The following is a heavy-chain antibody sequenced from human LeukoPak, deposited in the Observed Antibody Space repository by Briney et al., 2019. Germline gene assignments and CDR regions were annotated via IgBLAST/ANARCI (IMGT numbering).Heavy chain of an antibody. CDR1: GGSISSYY. CDR3: ARIYSSGWYYPFDY. Sequence: KPSETLSLTCTVSGGSISSYYWSWIRQTPGKGLEWIGDIHYSGSTNYNPSLKSRVTISVDTSKNQFSLKLSSVTAADTAVYYCARIYSSGWYYPFDYWGQGTLVTVSS. CDR2: IHYSGST. J-gene: IGHJ4*02. V-gene: IGHV4-59*01. D-gene: IGHD6-19*01.